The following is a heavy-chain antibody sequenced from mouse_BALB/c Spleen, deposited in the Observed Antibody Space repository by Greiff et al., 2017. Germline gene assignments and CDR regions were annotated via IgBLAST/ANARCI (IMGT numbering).Heavy chain of an antibody. CDR1: GFTFSSYT. J-gene: IGHJ3*01. Sequence: EVKLVESGGGLVQPGGSLKLSCAASGFTFSSYTMSWVRQTPEKRLEWVAYISNGGGSTYYPDTVKGRFTISRDNAKNTLYLQMSSLKSEDTAMYYCARQGEVWFAYWGQGTLVTVSA. CDR3: ARQGEVWFAY. V-gene: IGHV5-12-2*01. CDR2: ISNGGGST.